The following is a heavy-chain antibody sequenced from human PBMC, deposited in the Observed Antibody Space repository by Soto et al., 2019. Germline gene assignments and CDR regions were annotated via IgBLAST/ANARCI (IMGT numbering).Heavy chain of an antibody. D-gene: IGHD6-13*01. J-gene: IGHJ5*02. V-gene: IGHV1-18*01. CDR1: VYTFTSYG. CDR2: ISAYNGNT. CDR3: ARDIRYSSSWYPFSWFDP. Sequence: ASVKVSCKASVYTFTSYGISWVRQAPGQGLEWMGWISAYNGNTNYAQKLQGRVTMTTDTSTSTAYMELRSLRSDDTAVYYCARDIRYSSSWYPFSWFDPCGQGTLVSVSS.